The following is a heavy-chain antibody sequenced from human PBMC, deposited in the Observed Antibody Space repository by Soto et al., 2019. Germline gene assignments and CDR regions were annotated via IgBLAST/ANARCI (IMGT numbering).Heavy chain of an antibody. CDR2: IYPSDSDT. V-gene: IGHV5-51*01. J-gene: IGHJ4*02. D-gene: IGHD3-22*01. Sequence: GESLKISCSGSGYSFANYWIGWVRQMPGKGLEWMGIIYPSDSDTRYSPSFQGQVTISADKSISTAYLQWNSLKASDTAIYFCARGDSSDYSTATPADYWGQGTLVTVSS. CDR3: ARGDSSDYSTATPADY. CDR1: GYSFANYW.